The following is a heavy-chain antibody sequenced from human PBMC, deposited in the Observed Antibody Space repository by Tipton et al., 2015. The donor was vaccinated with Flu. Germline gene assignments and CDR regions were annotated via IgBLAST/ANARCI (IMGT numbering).Heavy chain of an antibody. V-gene: IGHV4-4*07. CDR3: ARDLRGYSGYTGGDAFDI. J-gene: IGHJ3*02. CDR2: IYTSGNT. D-gene: IGHD5-12*01. CDR1: GGSLSSFY. Sequence: TLSLTCTVSGGSLSSFYWSWIRQPAGKGLEWIGRIYTSGNTNYNPSLKSRLTMSVDASKKQFSLKLRSVTAADTALYYCARDLRGYSGYTGGDAFDIWGQGIMVTVSS.